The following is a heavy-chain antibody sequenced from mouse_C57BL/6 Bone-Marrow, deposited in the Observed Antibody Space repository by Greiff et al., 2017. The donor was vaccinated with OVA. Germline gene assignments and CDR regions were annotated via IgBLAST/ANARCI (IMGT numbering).Heavy chain of an antibody. J-gene: IGHJ3*01. D-gene: IGHD1-2*01. CDR3: ARKRLHRGFAY. CDR2: IWSGGST. Sequence: VMLVESGPGLVQPSQSLSITCTVSGFSLTSYGVHWVRQSPGKGLEWLGVIWSGGSTDYYAAFISRLSISKDNSKSQDFYKMNSLQADDTAIYCCARKRLHRGFAYWGQGTLVTVSA. V-gene: IGHV2-2*01. CDR1: GFSLTSYG.